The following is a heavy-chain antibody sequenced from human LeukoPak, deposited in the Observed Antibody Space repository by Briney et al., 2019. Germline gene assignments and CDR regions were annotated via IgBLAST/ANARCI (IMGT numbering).Heavy chain of an antibody. V-gene: IGHV1-24*01. Sequence: GASVKVSCKASGYTFINYGINWVRQAPGQGLEWMGGFDPEDGETIYAQKFQGRVTMTEDTSTDTAYMELSSLRSEDTAVYYCAIFDSSGYWWAFDIWGQGTMVTVSS. CDR3: AIFDSSGYWWAFDI. J-gene: IGHJ3*02. D-gene: IGHD3-22*01. CDR1: GYTFINYG. CDR2: FDPEDGET.